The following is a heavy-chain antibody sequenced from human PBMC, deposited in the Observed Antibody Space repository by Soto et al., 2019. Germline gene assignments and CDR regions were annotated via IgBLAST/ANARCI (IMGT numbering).Heavy chain of an antibody. V-gene: IGHV3-30-3*01. Sequence: GGSLRLSCAASGFTFSSYAMHWVRQAPGKGLEWVAVISYDGSNKYYADSVKGRFTISRDNSKNTLYLQMNSLRAEDTAVYYCAGDGAPSYYYDSSGYFFDYWGQGTLVTVSS. CDR2: ISYDGSNK. CDR1: GFTFSSYA. D-gene: IGHD3-22*01. J-gene: IGHJ4*02. CDR3: AGDGAPSYYYDSSGYFFDY.